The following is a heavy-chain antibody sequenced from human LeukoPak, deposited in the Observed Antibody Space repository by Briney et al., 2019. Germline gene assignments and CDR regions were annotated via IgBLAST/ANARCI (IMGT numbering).Heavy chain of an antibody. J-gene: IGHJ5*02. CDR1: GGTFSSYA. Sequence: GASVKVSCKASGGTFSSYAISWVRQAPGQGLEWMGGIIPIFGTANYAQKFQGRVTITADESTSTAYMELSSLRSEDTAVYYCATGNWNDPPVGWFDPWGQGTLVTVSS. D-gene: IGHD1-1*01. CDR2: IIPIFGTA. V-gene: IGHV1-69*13. CDR3: ATGNWNDPPVGWFDP.